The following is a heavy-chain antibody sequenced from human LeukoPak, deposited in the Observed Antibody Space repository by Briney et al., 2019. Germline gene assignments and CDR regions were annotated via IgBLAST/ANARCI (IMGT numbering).Heavy chain of an antibody. CDR3: ARLVAVAGTKFDY. CDR2: IYPGDSDT. CDR1: GYSFTSYW. J-gene: IGHJ4*02. V-gene: IGHV5-51*01. Sequence: GESLEISCKGSGYSFTSYWIGWVRQMPGKGLEWMGIIYPGDSDTRYSPSFQGQVTISADKSISTAYLQWSSLMASDTAMYYCARLVAVAGTKFDYWGQGTLVTVSS. D-gene: IGHD6-19*01.